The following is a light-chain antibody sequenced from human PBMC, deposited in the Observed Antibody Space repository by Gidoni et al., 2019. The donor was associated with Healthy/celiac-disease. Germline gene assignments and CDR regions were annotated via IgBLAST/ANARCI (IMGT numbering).Light chain of an antibody. CDR2: GAS. CDR3: QQYGSSPPGT. J-gene: IGKJ3*01. Sequence: EIVLTQSPGTLSLSPGERATLSCRASQSVSSSYLAWYQQKPGQAPRLLIYGASSRATGLPDRFSGSGSGTDFTLTISRLEPEDFAVYYCQQYGSSPPGTFXPXTKVDIK. CDR1: QSVSSSY. V-gene: IGKV3-20*01.